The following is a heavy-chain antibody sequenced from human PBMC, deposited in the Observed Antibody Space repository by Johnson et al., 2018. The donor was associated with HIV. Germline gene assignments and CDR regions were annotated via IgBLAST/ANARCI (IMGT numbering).Heavy chain of an antibody. D-gene: IGHD1-14*01. CDR3: ARDQGELRRTHAFDI. Sequence: VQLVESGGGVVQPGTSLRLSCAASGFTFSSFAMHWVRQAPGKGMEWMAFISYDGSNKFYADSVKGRFTISRDNSKNTLYLQMNSLRHEDTAVYYCARDQGELRRTHAFDIWGQGTMVTVSS. CDR2: ISYDGSNK. J-gene: IGHJ3*02. V-gene: IGHV3-30*04. CDR1: GFTFSSFA.